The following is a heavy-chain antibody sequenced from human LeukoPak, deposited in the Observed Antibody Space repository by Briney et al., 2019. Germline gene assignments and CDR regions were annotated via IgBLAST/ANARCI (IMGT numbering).Heavy chain of an antibody. Sequence: QPGGSLRLSCAASGFTFSSYAMSWVRQAPGKGLEWVSGISGSGGSTNSADSVKGRFTISRDNSKDTLFLQMNSLRAEDTAVYYCAKDAYSSSWYYFDYWGQGTLVTVSS. CDR3: AKDAYSSSWYYFDY. J-gene: IGHJ4*02. CDR2: ISGSGGST. V-gene: IGHV3-23*01. D-gene: IGHD6-13*01. CDR1: GFTFSSYA.